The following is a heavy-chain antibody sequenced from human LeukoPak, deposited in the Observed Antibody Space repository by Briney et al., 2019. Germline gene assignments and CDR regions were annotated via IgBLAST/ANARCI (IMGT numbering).Heavy chain of an antibody. CDR1: HYTFSSYD. Sequence: ASVKVSCKASHYTFSSYDICWVRQAPGQGLEGMGWISATNGNRYYAQKLQGRVTMTTDTSTSTAYMELRSLRSDDTAVYYCARDTYYYDSSGYSDAFDIWGQGTMVTVSS. J-gene: IGHJ3*02. CDR2: ISATNGNR. CDR3: ARDTYYYDSSGYSDAFDI. V-gene: IGHV1-18*01. D-gene: IGHD3-22*01.